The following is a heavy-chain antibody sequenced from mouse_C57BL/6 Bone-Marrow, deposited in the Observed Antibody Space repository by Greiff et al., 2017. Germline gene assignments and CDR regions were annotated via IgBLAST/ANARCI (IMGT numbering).Heavy chain of an antibody. CDR2: INPSNGGT. Sequence: QVQLQQPGTELVKPGASVKLSCKASGYTFTSYWMHWVKQRPGQGLEWIGNINPSNGGTNYNEKFKGKATLTADKSSSTAYMELRSLTSEDSAVYFCARETAQARAWFAYWGQGTLVTVSA. CDR1: GYTFTSYW. V-gene: IGHV1-53*01. D-gene: IGHD3-2*02. J-gene: IGHJ3*01. CDR3: ARETAQARAWFAY.